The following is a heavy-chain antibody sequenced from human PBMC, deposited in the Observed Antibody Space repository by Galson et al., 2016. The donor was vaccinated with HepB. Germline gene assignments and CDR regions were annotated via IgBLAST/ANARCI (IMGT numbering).Heavy chain of an antibody. Sequence: QSGAEVKKPGESLKISCKASGGTFDNYKVNWVRQAPGHGLEWMGRIIPILGLVNYAREFQGRVTITADKTTDTAFMELRSLRSDDTAIFYCATESPVTTGLRIDHFYMDVWGKGTTVTVSS. V-gene: IGHV1-69*02. D-gene: IGHD3-3*01. CDR1: GGTFDNYK. CDR2: IIPILGLV. J-gene: IGHJ6*03. CDR3: ATESPVTTGLRIDHFYMDV.